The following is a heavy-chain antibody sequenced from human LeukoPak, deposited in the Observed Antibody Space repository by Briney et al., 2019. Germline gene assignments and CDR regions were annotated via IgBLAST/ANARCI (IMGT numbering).Heavy chain of an antibody. CDR2: IIPFFGTP. CDR1: GGTFSSYA. CDR3: ARERWEPPYYYYGLDV. D-gene: IGHD1-26*01. J-gene: IGHJ6*02. V-gene: IGHV1-69*13. Sequence: SVKVSCKASGGTFSSYAISWVRQAPGQGLEWMGGIIPFFGTPNYAQKFRGRVTVIADESTSTAYMELSSLRFEDTAVYYCARERWEPPYYYYGLDVWGQGTTVTVS.